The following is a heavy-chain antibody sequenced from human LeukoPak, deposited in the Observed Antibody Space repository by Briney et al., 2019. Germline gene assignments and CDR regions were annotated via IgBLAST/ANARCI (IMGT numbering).Heavy chain of an antibody. D-gene: IGHD6-13*01. CDR1: GGSITSGSYY. Sequence: SQTLSLTCTVSGGSITSGSYYWSWIRQPAGKGLECIGRVYISGSTNYNPSLAGRATISIDTSKNQFSLKLSSVTAADTAVYYCAGPSGSASDTEYFQNWGQGTLVTVSS. CDR3: AGPSGSASDTEYFQN. J-gene: IGHJ1*01. CDR2: VYISGST. V-gene: IGHV4-61*02.